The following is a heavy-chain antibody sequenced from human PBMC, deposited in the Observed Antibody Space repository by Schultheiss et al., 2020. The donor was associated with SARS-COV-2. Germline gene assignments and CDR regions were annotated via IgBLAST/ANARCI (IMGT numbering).Heavy chain of an antibody. CDR1: GFTFSSYA. CDR3: ARSDSAYGDYLPFDY. CDR2: ISSNGGST. D-gene: IGHD4-17*01. J-gene: IGHJ4*02. Sequence: GGSLRLSCSASGFTFSSYAMHWVRQAPGKGLEYVSGISSNGGSTYYADSVKGRFTISRDNAKNSLYLQMNSLRAEDTAVYYCARSDSAYGDYLPFDYWGQGTLVTVSS. V-gene: IGHV3-64*04.